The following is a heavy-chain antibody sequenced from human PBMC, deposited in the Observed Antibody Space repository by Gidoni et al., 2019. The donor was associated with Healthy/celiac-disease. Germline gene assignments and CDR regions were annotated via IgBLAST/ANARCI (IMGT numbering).Heavy chain of an antibody. CDR1: GGTFSSYA. D-gene: IGHD5-18*01. CDR2: IIPIFGTA. CDR3: ARVPSYGLDYYYYGMDV. Sequence: QVQLVQSGAEVKKPGSSVKVSCKASGGTFSSYAISWVRQAPGQGLEWMGGIIPIFGTANYAQKFQGRVTITADESTSTAYMELSSLRSEDTAVYYCARVPSYGLDYYYYGMDVWGQGTTVTVSS. J-gene: IGHJ6*02. V-gene: IGHV1-69*01.